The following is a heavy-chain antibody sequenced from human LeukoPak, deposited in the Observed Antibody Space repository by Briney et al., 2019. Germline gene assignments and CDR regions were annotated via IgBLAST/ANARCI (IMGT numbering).Heavy chain of an antibody. CDR1: SDSFSNCNYF. J-gene: IGHJ3*01. Sequence: SQTLSLTCTVCSDSFSNCNYFWAWIRQPAGKGLEWIGRNYISGSTNYKPSLKSRVTMSVDTSKKQFSLKLSSVTAADTAVYYCAREDAHDAFDVWGQGALVTVSS. CDR2: NYISGST. V-gene: IGHV4-61*02. CDR3: AREDAHDAFDV.